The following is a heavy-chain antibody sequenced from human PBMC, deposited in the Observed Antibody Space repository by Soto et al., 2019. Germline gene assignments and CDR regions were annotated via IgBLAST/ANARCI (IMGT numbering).Heavy chain of an antibody. CDR3: ARTVGWLDP. D-gene: IGHD1-26*01. Sequence: SQTLSLTCVISGDSVSSNSAAWNWIRQSPSRGLEWLGRTYYRSKWYREYAPSVKSRITNNPDTSKNQFSLQLNSVSPEDTAVYYCARTVGWLDPWGQGSLVTVSS. V-gene: IGHV6-1*01. J-gene: IGHJ5*02. CDR2: TYYRSKWYR. CDR1: GDSVSSNSAA.